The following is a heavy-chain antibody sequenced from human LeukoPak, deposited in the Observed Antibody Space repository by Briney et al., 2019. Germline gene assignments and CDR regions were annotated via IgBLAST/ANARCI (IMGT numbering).Heavy chain of an antibody. V-gene: IGHV3-53*01. CDR3: ARTDETAPAEDFQH. Sequence: PGGSLRLSCAASGFSVSSNYMSWVRQAPGKGLEWVSVIYSGGSTYYADSVKGRFTISRDNSKNTLYLQMKSLRAEDTAVYYCARTDETAPAEDFQHWGQGTLLTVSS. CDR1: GFSVSSNY. D-gene: IGHD2-21*02. CDR2: IYSGGST. J-gene: IGHJ1*01.